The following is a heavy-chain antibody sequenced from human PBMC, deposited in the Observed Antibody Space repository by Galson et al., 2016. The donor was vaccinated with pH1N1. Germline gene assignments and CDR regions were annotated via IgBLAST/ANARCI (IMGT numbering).Heavy chain of an antibody. D-gene: IGHD3-10*01. V-gene: IGHV3-30*02. Sequence: SLRLSCAASGFTFSSYDMHWVRQAPGKGLEWVALIRYDGSNNDGSNKYYIDSVKGRFTVSRDNSKNTLYLQMRSLKAEDTAVYYCAKKMGFGDLLYNFDYWGQGTLVTVSS. CDR1: GFTFSSYD. CDR2: IRYDGSNNDGSNK. CDR3: AKKMGFGDLLYNFDY. J-gene: IGHJ4*02.